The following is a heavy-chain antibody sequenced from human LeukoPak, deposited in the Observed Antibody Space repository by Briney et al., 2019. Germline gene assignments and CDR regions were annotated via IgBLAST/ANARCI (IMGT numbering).Heavy chain of an antibody. CDR1: GGSITSTSW. Sequence: SGTLSLTRVVAGGSITSTSWWSGVRQPPGQGLEWIGEISLSGLTNYNPSLKSRVTMALDKSKNQFSLNLSSVTAADTAVYYCARMTSVAVSQDWGQGTLVTVSS. CDR2: ISLSGLT. CDR3: ARMTSVAVSQD. J-gene: IGHJ4*02. V-gene: IGHV4-4*02. D-gene: IGHD6-19*01.